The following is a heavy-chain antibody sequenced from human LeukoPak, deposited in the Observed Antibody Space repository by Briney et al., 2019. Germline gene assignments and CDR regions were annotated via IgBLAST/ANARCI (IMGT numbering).Heavy chain of an antibody. D-gene: IGHD1-26*01. CDR1: GFTFSSYW. V-gene: IGHV3-7*01. CDR3: ARDPEGAITPEN. CDR2: IKQDGSEK. J-gene: IGHJ4*02. Sequence: GGSLRLSCAASGFTFSSYWMSWVRQAPGKGLEWVATIKQDGSEKYYVDSVKGRFTISRDYAKNSLYLQMNSLRAEDTAVYYCARDPEGAITPENWGQGTLVTVSS.